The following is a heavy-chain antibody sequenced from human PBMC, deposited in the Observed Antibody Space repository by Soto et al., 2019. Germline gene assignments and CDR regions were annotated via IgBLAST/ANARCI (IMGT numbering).Heavy chain of an antibody. D-gene: IGHD3-3*01. CDR2: ISYDGSNK. CDR3: AKLTIRSYFWSGYYDAFDI. Sequence: GGSLRLSCAASGFTFSSYGMHWVRQAPGKGLEWVAVISYDGSNKYYADSVKGRFTISRDNSKNTLYLQMNSLRAEDTAVYYCAKLTIRSYFWSGYYDAFDICGQGTMVTVSS. CDR1: GFTFSSYG. J-gene: IGHJ3*02. V-gene: IGHV3-30*18.